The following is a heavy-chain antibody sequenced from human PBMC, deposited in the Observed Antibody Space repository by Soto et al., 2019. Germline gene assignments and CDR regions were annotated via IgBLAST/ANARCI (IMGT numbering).Heavy chain of an antibody. CDR3: ARAGPKSYFLLVPAAIGFYSYVMDV. CDR1: GYTFTSYD. J-gene: IGHJ6*02. Sequence: ASVKVSCKASGYTFTSYDINWVRQATGQGLEWMGWMNPNSGNTGYAQKFQGRVTMTRNTSISTAYMELSSLRSEDTAVYYCARAGPKSYFLLVPAAIGFYSYVMDVGAQGTTATVS. CDR2: MNPNSGNT. V-gene: IGHV1-8*01. D-gene: IGHD2-2*01.